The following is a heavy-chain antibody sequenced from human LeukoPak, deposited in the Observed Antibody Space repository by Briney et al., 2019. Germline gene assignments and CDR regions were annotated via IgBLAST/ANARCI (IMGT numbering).Heavy chain of an antibody. D-gene: IGHD2-2*01. J-gene: IGHJ5*02. CDR3: AKDNPIEKVPGLGPGS. V-gene: IGHV3-NL1*01. CDR2: INNVGSHI. CDR1: GFTFSSSA. Sequence: GGSLRLSCAASGFTFSSSAMNWVRQAPGKGLEWVSSINNVGSHIYYTDSVEGRFTISRDNSKNTLYLQMNSLRPEDTAVYYCAKDNPIEKVPGLGPGSWGQGTLVTVSS.